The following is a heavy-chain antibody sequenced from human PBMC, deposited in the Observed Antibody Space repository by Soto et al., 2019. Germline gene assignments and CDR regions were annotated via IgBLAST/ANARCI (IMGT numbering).Heavy chain of an antibody. D-gene: IGHD2-21*02. CDR1: GGSVRSGIYY. J-gene: IGHJ6*02. CDR2: IYYSGST. CDR3: ARDLWGYCGTDCYPLDV. V-gene: IGHV4-61*01. Sequence: PSETLSLTCTVSGGSVRSGIYYWSWLRQPPGKGLEWIGYIYYSGSTNYNPSFKSRVTISVDTSKNQFSLKLNSVTAADTAVYYCARDLWGYCGTDCYPLDVWGQGTTVTVSS.